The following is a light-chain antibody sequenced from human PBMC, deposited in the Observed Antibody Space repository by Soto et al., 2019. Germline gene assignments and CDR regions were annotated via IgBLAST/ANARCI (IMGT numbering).Light chain of an antibody. Sequence: EIEMTQSPATLSVSPGERATLSCRASQSVTSSYLAWYQQKPGQAPRLLMYEASSRATGIPDRFSGSGSGTDFTLTISRLEAEDFAVYYCQQSSSSPITFGQGTRLEIK. J-gene: IGKJ5*01. CDR2: EAS. V-gene: IGKV3-20*01. CDR1: QSVTSSY. CDR3: QQSSSSPIT.